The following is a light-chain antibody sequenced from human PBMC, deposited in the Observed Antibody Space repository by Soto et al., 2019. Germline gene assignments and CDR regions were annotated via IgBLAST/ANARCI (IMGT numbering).Light chain of an antibody. CDR1: SSDVGAFNY. CDR2: EIN. Sequence: QSVLTQPPSASGSPGQSITISCTGTSSDVGAFNYVSWYQQHPGKAPKPMIFEINKRPSGVPDRFSGSKSGNTASLTVSGLQTEDEADYYCSSYAGSNIYVFGSGTKVTVL. V-gene: IGLV2-8*01. CDR3: SSYAGSNIYV. J-gene: IGLJ1*01.